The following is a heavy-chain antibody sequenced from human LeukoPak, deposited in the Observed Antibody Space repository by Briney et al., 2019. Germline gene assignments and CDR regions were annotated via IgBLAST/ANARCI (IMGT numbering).Heavy chain of an antibody. D-gene: IGHD1-26*01. CDR2: INPNTGAT. CDR1: GYTFTGYY. J-gene: IGHJ4*02. CDR3: ARDPPRVGAPDY. V-gene: IGHV1-2*02. Sequence: ASVKVSCKPSGYTFTGYYLHWVRQAPGQGLEWMGWINPNTGATIYAEKFQGGVTMTRDTSIDTAYMEMRSLRSDDTAVYYCARDPPRVGAPDYWGQGALLTVSS.